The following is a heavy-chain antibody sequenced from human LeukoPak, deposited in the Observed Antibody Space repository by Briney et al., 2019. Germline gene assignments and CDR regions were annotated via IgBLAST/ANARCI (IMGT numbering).Heavy chain of an antibody. D-gene: IGHD6-19*01. Sequence: GGSLRLSCGASEFTFDHYAISWVRQSPGKGLEWVSGISWNSGNIGYADSVKGRFTISRDSAKNSLYLQMNSLRVEDTAFYYCAKDNRRHYTSGPNPDSLHWGQGALVTVSS. CDR2: ISWNSGNI. J-gene: IGHJ4*02. CDR1: EFTFDHYA. CDR3: AKDNRRHYTSGPNPDSLH. V-gene: IGHV3-9*01.